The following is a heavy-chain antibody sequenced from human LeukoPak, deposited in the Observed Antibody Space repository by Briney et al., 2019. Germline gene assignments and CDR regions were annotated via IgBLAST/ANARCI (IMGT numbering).Heavy chain of an antibody. CDR1: GGTFSSYA. J-gene: IGHJ5*02. CDR2: IIPIFGTA. V-gene: IGHV1-69*01. D-gene: IGHD3-10*01. CDR3: ARDRHYYGSGSSPGVDP. Sequence: ASVKVSCKASGGTFSSYAISWVRQAPGQGLEWMGGIIPIFGTANYAQKFQGRVTITADEPTSTAYMELSSLRSEDTAVYYCARDRHYYGSGSSPGVDPWGQGTLVTVSS.